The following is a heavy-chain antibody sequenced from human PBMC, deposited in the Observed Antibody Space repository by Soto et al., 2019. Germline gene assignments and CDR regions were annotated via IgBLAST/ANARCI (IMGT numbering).Heavy chain of an antibody. Sequence: QVTLKESGPVLVKPTETLTLTCTVSGFSLSNAKMGVTWIRQPPGKALEWLADIFSNDDKSYTTSLKTRLTISKDTSKSQVVLTMTNMDPVDTATYYCARIVAGTEKYFYYYGMDVWGQGTTVTVSS. J-gene: IGHJ6*02. V-gene: IGHV2-26*01. CDR2: IFSNDDK. CDR1: GFSLSNAKMG. CDR3: ARIVAGTEKYFYYYGMDV. D-gene: IGHD6-19*01.